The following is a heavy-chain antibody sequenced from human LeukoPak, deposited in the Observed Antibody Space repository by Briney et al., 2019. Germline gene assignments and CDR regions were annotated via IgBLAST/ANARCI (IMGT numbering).Heavy chain of an antibody. CDR1: GGSISSYY. Sequence: PSETLSLTCTVSGGSISSYYWSWIRQPAGKGLEWIGRIYTSGSTNYNPSLKSRVTMSVDTSKNQFSLKLSSVTAADTAVYYCAREALSPYGSGSYYYYYGMDVWGQGTTVTVSS. CDR2: IYTSGST. V-gene: IGHV4-4*07. D-gene: IGHD3-10*01. CDR3: AREALSPYGSGSYYYYYGMDV. J-gene: IGHJ6*02.